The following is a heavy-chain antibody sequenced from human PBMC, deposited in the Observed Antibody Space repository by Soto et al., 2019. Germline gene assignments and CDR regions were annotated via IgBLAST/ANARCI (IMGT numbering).Heavy chain of an antibody. CDR2: IRSKAYGGTT. V-gene: IGHV3-49*04. Sequence: EVQLVESGGGLVQPGRSLRLSCTASGFTFGDYAMSWVRQAPGKGLEWVGFIRSKAYGGTTEYAASVKGRFTISRDDSKSIAYLQMTSLKTEDTAVYYCTRGPPTYYYDSSGYYYFDYWGQGTLVTVSS. CDR3: TRGPPTYYYDSSGYYYFDY. J-gene: IGHJ4*02. CDR1: GFTFGDYA. D-gene: IGHD3-22*01.